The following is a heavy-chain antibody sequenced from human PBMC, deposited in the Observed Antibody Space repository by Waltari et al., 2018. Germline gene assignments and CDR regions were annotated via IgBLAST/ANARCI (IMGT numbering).Heavy chain of an antibody. CDR1: GYSISSGYY. CDR2: IYHSGTT. J-gene: IGHJ4*02. CDR3: ARIPKSYKTPLDY. V-gene: IGHV4-38-2*01. D-gene: IGHD1-20*01. Sequence: QVQLQESGPGLVKPSETLSLTCAVSGYSISSGYYWGWIRQPPGKGLEWIGSIYHSGTTYYNPSFKSRVTISVDTSKNQFSLKLSSVTAADTAVYYCARIPKSYKTPLDYWGQGTLVTVSS.